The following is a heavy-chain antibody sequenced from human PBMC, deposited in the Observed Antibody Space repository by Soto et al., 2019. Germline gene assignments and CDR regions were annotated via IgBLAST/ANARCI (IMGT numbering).Heavy chain of an antibody. J-gene: IGHJ3*02. V-gene: IGHV3-23*01. D-gene: IGHD3-3*01. CDR3: AKPGLRFLGSDAFDN. CDR2: ISGSGGST. CDR1: GFTFSSYA. Sequence: EVQLLESGGGLVQPGGSLRLSCAASGFTFSSYAMSWVRQAPGKGLEWVSAISGSGGSTYYADSVKGRFNIPRDNSKNTPYLQMNRLGAEDTAVYYCAKPGLRFLGSDAFDNWGQGTMVTVSS.